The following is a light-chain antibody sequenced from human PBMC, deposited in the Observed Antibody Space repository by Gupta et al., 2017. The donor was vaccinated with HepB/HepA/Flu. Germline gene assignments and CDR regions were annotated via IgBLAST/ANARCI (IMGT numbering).Light chain of an antibody. J-gene: IGKJ1*01. Sequence: DSVMTQSPLSLPVTPGEPASISCRSSQSLLHNNGFNYVDWYLQKPGQSPQLLIYLGSKRASGVPDRFKSSVSRTHFTLIISRGDTDDVGLYYFRQSLPSPRTFGQRTKVEIK. V-gene: IGKV2-28*01. CDR3: RQSLPSPRT. CDR1: QSLLHNNGFNY. CDR2: LGS.